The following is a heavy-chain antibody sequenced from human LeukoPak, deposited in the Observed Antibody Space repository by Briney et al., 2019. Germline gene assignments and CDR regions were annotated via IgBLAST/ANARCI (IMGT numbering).Heavy chain of an antibody. CDR2: ISSSGSTI. Sequence: GGSLRLPCAASGFTFSSYEMNWVRQAPGKGLEWVSYISSSGSTIYYADSVKGRFTISRDNAKNSLYLQMNSLRAEDTAVYYCAREHYYGSGSDYWGQGTLVTVSS. D-gene: IGHD3-10*01. J-gene: IGHJ4*02. V-gene: IGHV3-48*03. CDR3: AREHYYGSGSDY. CDR1: GFTFSSYE.